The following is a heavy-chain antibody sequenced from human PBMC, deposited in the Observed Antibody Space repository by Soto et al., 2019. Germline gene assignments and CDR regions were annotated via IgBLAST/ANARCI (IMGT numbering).Heavy chain of an antibody. D-gene: IGHD3-3*01. CDR1: GGSISSYY. Sequence: SETLSLTCTVSGGSISSYYWSWIRQPPGKGLEWIGYIYYSGSTNYNPSLKSRVTISVDTSKNQFSLKLSSVTAADTAVYYCAREGYSSEWAQNEYYMDVWGKGTTVTVSS. V-gene: IGHV4-59*01. CDR2: IYYSGST. J-gene: IGHJ6*03. CDR3: AREGYSSEWAQNEYYMDV.